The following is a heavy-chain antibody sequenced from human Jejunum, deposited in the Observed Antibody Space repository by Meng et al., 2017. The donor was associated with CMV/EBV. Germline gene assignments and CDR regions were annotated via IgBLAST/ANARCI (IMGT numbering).Heavy chain of an antibody. CDR1: FTFNTYT. V-gene: IGHV3-15*07. J-gene: IGHJ4*02. D-gene: IGHD6-19*01. Sequence: FTFNTYTMNWVRQAPGKGLEWVGRIKSKADGEAAEYSASVRGRFTISRDDSENTLYLQMNSLDIEDTGVYYCATGERQWQLLFDCWGQGTLVTVSS. CDR2: IKSKADGEAA. CDR3: ATGERQWQLLFDC.